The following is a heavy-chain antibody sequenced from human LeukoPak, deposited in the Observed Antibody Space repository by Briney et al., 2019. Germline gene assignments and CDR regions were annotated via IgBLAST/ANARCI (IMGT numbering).Heavy chain of an antibody. D-gene: IGHD2-2*01. J-gene: IGHJ6*03. V-gene: IGHV4-4*09. Sequence: SETLSLTCTVSGGSISSYYWSWIRQPPGKGLEWIGYIYTSGSTNYNPSLKSRVTISVDTSKNQFSLKLSSVTAADTAVYYCARRRIVVVPAAITSYYYYMDVWGKGTTVTVSS. CDR3: ARRRIVVVPAAITSYYYYMDV. CDR2: IYTSGST. CDR1: GGSISSYY.